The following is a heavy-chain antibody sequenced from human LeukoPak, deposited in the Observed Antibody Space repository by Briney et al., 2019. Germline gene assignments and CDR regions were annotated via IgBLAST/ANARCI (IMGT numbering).Heavy chain of an antibody. CDR2: IDWDDDK. CDR3: ARILHGDSSGYYYDAFDI. CDR1: GFSLSTSGMC. Sequence: GSGPTLVKPTQTLTLTCTFSGFSLSTSGMCVSWIRQPPGKALEWLARIDWDDDKYYSTSLKTRLTISKDTSKNQVVLTMTNMDPVDTATYYCARILHGDSSGYYYDAFDIWGQGTMVTVSS. D-gene: IGHD3-22*01. J-gene: IGHJ3*02. V-gene: IGHV2-70*11.